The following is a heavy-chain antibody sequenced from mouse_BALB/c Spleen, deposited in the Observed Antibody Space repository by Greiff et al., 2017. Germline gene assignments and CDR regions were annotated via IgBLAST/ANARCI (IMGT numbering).Heavy chain of an antibody. J-gene: IGHJ4*01. D-gene: IGHD1-2*01. Sequence: VKLEESGPGLVQPSQSLSITCTVSGFSLTSYGVHWVRQSPGKGLEWLGVIWSGGSTDYNAAFISRLSISKDNSKSQVFFKMNSLQADDTSIYYCARGDYDGFYYAMDYWGQGTSVTVSS. CDR1: GFSLTSYG. V-gene: IGHV2-4-1*01. CDR2: IWSGGST. CDR3: ARGDYDGFYYAMDY.